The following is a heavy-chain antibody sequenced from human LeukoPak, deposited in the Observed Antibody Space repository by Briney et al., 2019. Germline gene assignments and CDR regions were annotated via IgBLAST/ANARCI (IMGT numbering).Heavy chain of an antibody. V-gene: IGHV4-4*07. CDR3: AQGTMVRGVIPWFDP. Sequence: PSETLSLACTVSGGSISSYYWSWIRQPAGKGLEWIGRIYTSGSTNYIPSLKSRVTMSVDTSKNQFSLKLSSVTAADTAVYYCAQGTMVRGVIPWFDPWGQGTLVTVSS. D-gene: IGHD3-10*01. CDR1: GGSISSYY. CDR2: IYTSGST. J-gene: IGHJ5*02.